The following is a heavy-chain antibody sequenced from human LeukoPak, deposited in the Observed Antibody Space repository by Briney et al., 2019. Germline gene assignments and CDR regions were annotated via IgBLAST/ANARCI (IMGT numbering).Heavy chain of an antibody. V-gene: IGHV3-30*04. CDR1: GFTFSSYA. CDR2: TSYDGSNK. D-gene: IGHD6-6*01. CDR3: AKAGVLIATPLFDP. Sequence: GGSLRLSCAASGFTFSSYAMHWVRQAPGKGLEWVAVTSYDGSNKYYADSVKGRFTISRDNSKNTLYLQMNSLRGEDTAVYYCAKAGVLIATPLFDPWGQGTQVTVSS. J-gene: IGHJ5*02.